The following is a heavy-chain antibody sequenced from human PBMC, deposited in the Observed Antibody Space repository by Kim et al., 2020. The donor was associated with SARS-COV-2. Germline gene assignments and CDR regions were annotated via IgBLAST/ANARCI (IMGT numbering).Heavy chain of an antibody. J-gene: IGHJ5*02. CDR3: VRDYGSTPPFAA. CDR1: GFSFSDYW. Sequence: GGSLRLSCLTSGFSFSDYWMSWVRQAPGKGLEWVADIKFDGSDKNYVESVKGRFFISRDNAERAVYLQMNRLRLDDTAVYYCVRDYGSTPPFAAWGQGTEVNVSS. D-gene: IGHD3-10*01. V-gene: IGHV3-7*01. CDR2: IKFDGSDK.